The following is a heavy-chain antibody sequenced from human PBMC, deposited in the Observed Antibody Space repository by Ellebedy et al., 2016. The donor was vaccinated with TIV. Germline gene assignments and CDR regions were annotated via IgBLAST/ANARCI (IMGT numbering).Heavy chain of an antibody. CDR3: AKGAMARIDY. J-gene: IGHJ4*02. CDR1: GYTFTTYD. Sequence: ASVKVSCXASGYTFTTYDINWVRQATGQGLEWMAWMNPNSGNTGYAQKFQGRVTMTRNTSISTAYMELSGLRYEDTAVYYCAKGAMARIDYWGQGTLVTVSS. V-gene: IGHV1-8*01. CDR2: MNPNSGNT. D-gene: IGHD1-26*01.